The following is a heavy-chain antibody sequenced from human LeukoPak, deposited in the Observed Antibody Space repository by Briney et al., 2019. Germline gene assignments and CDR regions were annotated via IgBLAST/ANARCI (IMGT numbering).Heavy chain of an antibody. CDR3: ARDRDYAFDI. J-gene: IGHJ3*02. CDR2: ISSSSSTV. Sequence: GGSLRLSCVASGFXFSDYSMNWVRQAPGKGLEWVSYISSSSSTVLYADSMKGRLTISRDNAKNSLYLQMNSLRDEDTAVYYCARDRDYAFDIWGQGTMVTVSS. V-gene: IGHV3-48*02. CDR1: GFXFSDYS.